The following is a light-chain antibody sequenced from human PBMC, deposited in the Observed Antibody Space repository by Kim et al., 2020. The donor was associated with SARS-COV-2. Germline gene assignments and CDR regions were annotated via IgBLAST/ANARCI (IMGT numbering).Light chain of an antibody. J-gene: IGLJ3*02. CDR2: DVS. Sequence: GQSITISCTGTSSDFGGYNYVSWYQQHPGKAPKLIIYDVSKRPSGVSNRFSGSKSGNTASLTISGLQAEDEADYYCSSYTSSSTLVFGGGTQLTVL. CDR3: SSYTSSSTLV. V-gene: IGLV2-14*04. CDR1: SSDFGGYNY.